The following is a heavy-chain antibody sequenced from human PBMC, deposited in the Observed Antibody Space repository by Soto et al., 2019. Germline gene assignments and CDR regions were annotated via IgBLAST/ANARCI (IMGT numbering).Heavy chain of an antibody. V-gene: IGHV3-30-3*01. D-gene: IGHD5-18*01. CDR1: GFTFSSYA. CDR3: ARDPLWGTAMVLWYFDL. CDR2: ISYDGSNK. J-gene: IGHJ2*01. Sequence: GGSLRLSCAASGFTFSSYAMHWVRQAPGKGLEWVAVISYDGSNKYHADSVKGRFTISRDNSKNTLYLQMNSLRAEDTAVYYCARDPLWGTAMVLWYFDLWGRGTLVTVSS.